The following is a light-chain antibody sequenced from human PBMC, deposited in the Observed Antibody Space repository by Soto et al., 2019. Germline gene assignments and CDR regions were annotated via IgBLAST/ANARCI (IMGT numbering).Light chain of an antibody. Sequence: QSVLTQPASVSGSPGQSITISCTGTSSDVGTYSLVSWYQQHPGKAPKLIIYEGSKRPSGVSSRFSGSKSGNTASLTLSGLQAEDEADYYCCSYARSGTLIFGGGTKLTVL. J-gene: IGLJ2*01. CDR2: EGS. CDR1: SSDVGTYSL. V-gene: IGLV2-23*01. CDR3: CSYARSGTLI.